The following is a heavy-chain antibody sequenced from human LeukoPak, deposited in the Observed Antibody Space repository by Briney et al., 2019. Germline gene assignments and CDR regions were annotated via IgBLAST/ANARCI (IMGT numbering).Heavy chain of an antibody. J-gene: IGHJ3*02. V-gene: IGHV4-30-4*08. CDR1: GVSITNYY. CDR3: ARVGLISEASDAFDI. Sequence: SETLSLICTVSGVSITNYYWSWIRQPPGKGLEWIGYIYYSGGTYYNPSLKSRVTISVDTSKNQFSLKLSSVTAADTAVYYCARVGLISEASDAFDIWGQGTMVTVSS. CDR2: IYYSGGT. D-gene: IGHD2-8*01.